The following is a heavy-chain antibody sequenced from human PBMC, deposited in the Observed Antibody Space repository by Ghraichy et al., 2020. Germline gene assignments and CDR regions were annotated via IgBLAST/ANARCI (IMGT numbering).Heavy chain of an antibody. D-gene: IGHD1-26*01. CDR3: ARSRLVGAYHFDY. V-gene: IGHV4-30-2*01. CDR2: ISHGGNT. Sequence: SETLYLTCAVSGGSISSGGYSWSWIRQPPGKGLEWVGYISHGGNTYYNPSLQSRVTISVDRSKDQFSLNLSSVTVADTAVYYCARSRLVGAYHFDYWGQGALVTVSS. CDR1: GGSISSGGYS. J-gene: IGHJ4*02.